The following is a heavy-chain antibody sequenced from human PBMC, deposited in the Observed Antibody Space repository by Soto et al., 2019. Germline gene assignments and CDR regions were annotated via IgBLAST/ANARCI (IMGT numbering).Heavy chain of an antibody. J-gene: IGHJ6*02. CDR3: ARDLQDIVLVPASPFPGMDV. CDR1: GGSISSGDYY. Sequence: SETLSLTCTVSGGSISSGDYYWSWIRQPPGKGLEWIGYIYYSGSTYYNPSLRSRVTISVDTSKNQFSLKLSSVTAADTAVYYCARDLQDIVLVPASPFPGMDVWGQGTTVTV. D-gene: IGHD2-2*01. CDR2: IYYSGST. V-gene: IGHV4-30-4*01.